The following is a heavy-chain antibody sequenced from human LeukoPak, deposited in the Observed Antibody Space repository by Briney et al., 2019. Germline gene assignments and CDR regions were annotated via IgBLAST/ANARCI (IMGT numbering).Heavy chain of an antibody. CDR3: ARERGMRDVVVVAAALTN. D-gene: IGHD2-15*01. CDR1: GYTFTSYY. CDR2: INPNSGGT. J-gene: IGHJ4*02. Sequence: GASVKVSCKASGYTFTSYYMHWVGQAPGHGLEWLGWINPNSGGTNYAQKFQGRVTMTRDTSISTAYMELSRVRSDDTAVYYCARERGMRDVVVVAAALTNWGQGTLVSVSS. V-gene: IGHV1-2*02.